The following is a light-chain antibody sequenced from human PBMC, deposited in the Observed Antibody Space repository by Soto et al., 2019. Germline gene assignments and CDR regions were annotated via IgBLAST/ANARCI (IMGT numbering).Light chain of an antibody. Sequence: EIVLTQSPATLSLSPGERATLSCRASQSVSGYVAWYQQKPGQAPRLLIYDASSRANGIPARFTGSGAGTDFIPTISRLEAEYFAFYCCQHRGTPPTFGQGTRVEI. CDR2: DAS. CDR3: QHRGTPPT. J-gene: IGKJ1*01. V-gene: IGKV3-11*01. CDR1: QSVSGY.